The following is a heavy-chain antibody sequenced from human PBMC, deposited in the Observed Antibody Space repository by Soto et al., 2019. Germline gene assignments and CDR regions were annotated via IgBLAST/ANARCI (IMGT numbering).Heavy chain of an antibody. V-gene: IGHV4-31*03. CDR3: ARGGAGYFDWTTSPPLYYYYYMDV. Sequence: PSETLSLTCTVSGGCISSGGYYWSWIRQHPGKGLEWTGYIYYSGSTYYNPSLKSRVTISVDTSKNQFSLKLSSVTAADTAVYYCARGGAGYFDWTTSPPLYYYYYMDVWGKGTTVTVSS. CDR2: IYYSGST. CDR1: GGCISSGGYY. J-gene: IGHJ6*03. D-gene: IGHD3-9*01.